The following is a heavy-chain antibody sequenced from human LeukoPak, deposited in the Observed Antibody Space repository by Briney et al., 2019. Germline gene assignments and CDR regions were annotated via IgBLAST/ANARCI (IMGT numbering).Heavy chain of an antibody. Sequence: PGGSLRLSCAASGFTFSSYGMHWVRPAPGKGLEWVAVIWYDGSNKYYADSVRGRFTISRDNSKNTLYLQMNSLRAEDTAVYYCAKDLKYYDSSGPIDYWGQGTLVTVSS. J-gene: IGHJ4*02. CDR1: GFTFSSYG. CDR2: IWYDGSNK. CDR3: AKDLKYYDSSGPIDY. V-gene: IGHV3-33*06. D-gene: IGHD3-22*01.